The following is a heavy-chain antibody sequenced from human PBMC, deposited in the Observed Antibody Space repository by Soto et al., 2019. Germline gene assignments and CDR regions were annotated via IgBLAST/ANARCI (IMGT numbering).Heavy chain of an antibody. Sequence: GGSLRLSCAASGFTFSRFSMSWVRQAPGKGLEWVSGISDSSTSTYYADSVKGRFTISRDNSKNTLYLQMNSLRVEDTAVYFCAKGAPFWSLDWFDPWGQGTRVTVSS. J-gene: IGHJ5*02. CDR2: ISDSSTST. CDR1: GFTFSRFS. D-gene: IGHD3-3*01. V-gene: IGHV3-23*01. CDR3: AKGAPFWSLDWFDP.